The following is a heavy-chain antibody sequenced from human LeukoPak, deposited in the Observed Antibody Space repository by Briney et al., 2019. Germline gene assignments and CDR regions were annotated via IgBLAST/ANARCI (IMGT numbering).Heavy chain of an antibody. J-gene: IGHJ3*02. CDR1: GFTFSSYW. CDR3: AREAEDARGAFDI. D-gene: IGHD2-2*01. V-gene: IGHV3-7*01. CDR2: IKQDGSVW. Sequence: GGSLRLSCAASGFTFSSYWLHWVRQAPGKGLEWVANIKQDGSVWHDVDSVRGRFTITRDNAKKSLYLQMNSLRVEDTGVYCAREAEDARGAFDIWGLGTMVTVS.